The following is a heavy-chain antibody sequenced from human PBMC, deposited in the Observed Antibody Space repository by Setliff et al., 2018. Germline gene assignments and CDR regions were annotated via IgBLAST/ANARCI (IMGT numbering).Heavy chain of an antibody. CDR1: GGSISSYY. CDR3: ARTGTYRYFDS. CDR2: IYYSGST. Sequence: PSETLSLTCTVSGGSISSYYWSWIRQPPGKGLEWIGYIYYSGSTNYNPSLKSRVTISVDTSKNQFSLKLSSVTAADTAVYYCARTGTYRYFDSWGQGTRVTVSS. V-gene: IGHV4-59*01. D-gene: IGHD1-1*01. J-gene: IGHJ4*02.